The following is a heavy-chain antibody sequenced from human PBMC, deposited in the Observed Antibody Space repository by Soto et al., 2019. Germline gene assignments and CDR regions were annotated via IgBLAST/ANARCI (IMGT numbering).Heavy chain of an antibody. CDR3: AANYDFWSGYYTGYYYYGSEV. V-gene: IGHV4-4*02. J-gene: IGHJ6*01. D-gene: IGHD3-3*01. CDR1: GGSISSSNW. CDR2: IYHSGST. Sequence: SETLSLTCAVSGGSISSSNWWSWVRQPRGKGLVWIGEIYHSGSTNYNPSLKSRVTISVDKSKNQFSLKLSSVTAADTAVYYCAANYDFWSGYYTGYYYYGSEVWGQGTTVTVS.